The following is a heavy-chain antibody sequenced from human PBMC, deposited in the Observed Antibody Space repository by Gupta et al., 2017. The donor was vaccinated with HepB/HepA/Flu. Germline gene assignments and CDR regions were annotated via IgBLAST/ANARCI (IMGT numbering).Heavy chain of an antibody. V-gene: IGHV3-74*01. CDR3: ASGIVVVPAAMGAFDI. J-gene: IGHJ3*02. CDR2: INSDGSST. D-gene: IGHD2-2*01. Sequence: EVQLVESGGGLVQPGGSLRLSCAASGFTFSSYWMHWVRQAPGKGLVWVSRINSDGSSTSYADSVKGRFTISRDNAKNTLYLQMNSLRDEDTAVYYCASGIVVVPAAMGAFDIWGQGKMVTVSS. CDR1: GFTFSSYW.